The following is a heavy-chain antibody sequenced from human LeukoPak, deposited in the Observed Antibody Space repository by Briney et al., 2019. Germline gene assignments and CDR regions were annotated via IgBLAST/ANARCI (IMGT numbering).Heavy chain of an antibody. V-gene: IGHV4-34*01. D-gene: IGHD1-26*01. CDR3: ARGRSIVGATALDY. Sequence: SETLSLTCTVSGASISCSYWSWIRRPPGKGLEWIGEINHSGSTNYNPSLKSRVTISVDTSKNQFSLKLSSVTAADTAVYYCARGRSIVGATALDYWGQGTLVTVSS. J-gene: IGHJ4*02. CDR2: INHSGST. CDR1: GASISCSY.